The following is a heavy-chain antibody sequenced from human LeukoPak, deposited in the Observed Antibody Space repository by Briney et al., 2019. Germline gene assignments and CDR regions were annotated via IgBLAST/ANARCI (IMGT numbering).Heavy chain of an antibody. V-gene: IGHV3-30*02. CDR3: AKIGYCSSTSCRARHFDY. J-gene: IGHJ4*02. Sequence: GGSLRLSCAASGFALSSYSMNWVRQAPGKGLEWVAFIRYDGSNKYYADSVKGRFTISRDNSKNTLYLQMNSLRAEDTAVYYCAKIGYCSSTSCRARHFDYWGQGTLVTVSS. CDR2: IRYDGSNK. CDR1: GFALSSYS. D-gene: IGHD2-2*01.